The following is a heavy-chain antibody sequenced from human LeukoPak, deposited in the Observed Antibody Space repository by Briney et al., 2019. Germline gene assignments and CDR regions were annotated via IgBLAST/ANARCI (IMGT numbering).Heavy chain of an antibody. Sequence: ASVKVSCKASGYTFTGYYMHWVRQAPGQGLEWMGWINPNSGGTNYAQRFQGRVTMTRDTSISTAYMELSRLRSDDTAVYYCATYCSSTSCSSYYYYYMDVWGKGTTVTVSS. CDR1: GYTFTGYY. CDR3: ATYCSSTSCSSYYYYYMDV. D-gene: IGHD2-2*01. CDR2: INPNSGGT. J-gene: IGHJ6*03. V-gene: IGHV1-2*02.